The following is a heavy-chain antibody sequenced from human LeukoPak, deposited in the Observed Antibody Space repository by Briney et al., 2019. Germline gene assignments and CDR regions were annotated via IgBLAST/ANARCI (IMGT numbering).Heavy chain of an antibody. CDR2: ISGSGGST. CDR3: AREACSSTSCYNYFDY. V-gene: IGHV3-23*01. D-gene: IGHD2-2*02. CDR1: GFTFSSYA. J-gene: IGHJ4*02. Sequence: GGSLRLSCAASGFTFSSYAMSWVRQAPGKGLEWVSAISGSGGSTYYADSVKGRFTISRDNSKNTLYLQMNSLRAEDTAVYYCAREACSSTSCYNYFDYWGQGTLVTVSS.